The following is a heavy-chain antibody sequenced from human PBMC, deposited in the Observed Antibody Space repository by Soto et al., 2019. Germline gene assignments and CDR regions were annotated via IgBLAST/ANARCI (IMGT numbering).Heavy chain of an antibody. CDR1: GFMFSNHG. CDR3: VRGDNWNDEASDY. D-gene: IGHD1-1*01. Sequence: QVQLVESGGGVVQPGRSLRLSCAASGFMFSNHGMHWVRQAPGKGLEWVEVIWSDGNNRYYADSVKGRFTISRDNSKNTVYLQMNSLRAEDTAVYYCVRGDNWNDEASDYWGQGTLVTVSS. V-gene: IGHV3-33*01. CDR2: IWSDGNNR. J-gene: IGHJ4*02.